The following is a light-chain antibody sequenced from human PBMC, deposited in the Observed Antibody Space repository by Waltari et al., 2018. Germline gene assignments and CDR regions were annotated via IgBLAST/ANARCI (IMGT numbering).Light chain of an antibody. CDR3: QHYVRLPAT. J-gene: IGKJ1*01. Sequence: EIVLTQSPGTLSFSPGERATLSCRASQSVRGSLAWSQQKAGQAPRLLIYGASSRATGIPDRFSGSGSGTDFSLTISRLEPEDFAVYYCQHYVRLPATFGQGTKVEI. CDR1: QSVRGS. V-gene: IGKV3-20*01. CDR2: GAS.